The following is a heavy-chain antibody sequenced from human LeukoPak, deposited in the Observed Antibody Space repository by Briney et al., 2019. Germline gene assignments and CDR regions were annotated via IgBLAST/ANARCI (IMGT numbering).Heavy chain of an antibody. V-gene: IGHV4-59*01. CDR1: GGSINNYY. CDR2: IYYRGST. J-gene: IGHJ4*02. CDR3: ARGGDYGDLRYFDY. D-gene: IGHD4-17*01. Sequence: SETLSLTCTVSGGSINNYYWSWIRQPPGKGLEWIGYIYYRGSTNYNPSLKSRVTFSVDTSKNQFSLKLDSVTAADTAVYYCARGGDYGDLRYFDYWGQGTLVTVSS.